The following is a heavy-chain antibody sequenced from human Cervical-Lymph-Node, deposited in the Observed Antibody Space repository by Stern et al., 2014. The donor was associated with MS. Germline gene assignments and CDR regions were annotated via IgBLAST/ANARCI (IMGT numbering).Heavy chain of an antibody. CDR3: ARSDRLWGSFDY. J-gene: IGHJ4*02. V-gene: IGHV4-31*03. CDR2: IHYSGST. D-gene: IGHD3-16*01. CDR1: GGSISTTGYY. Sequence: VQLVESGPGLVKPSQTLSLTCTVSGGSISTTGYYWSWIRQHPGKGLEWIGYIHYSGSTYYNPSLKSRGTISVDTSKNQFSLKLSSVTAADTALYYCARSDRLWGSFDYWGQGSLVTVSS.